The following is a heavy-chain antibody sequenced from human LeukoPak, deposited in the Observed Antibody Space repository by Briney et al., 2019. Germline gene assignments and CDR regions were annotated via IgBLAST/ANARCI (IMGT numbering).Heavy chain of an antibody. J-gene: IGHJ6*02. D-gene: IGHD2-2*01. CDR3: ASVRPGSTTNGNYGMDV. CDR2: INSDGSST. CDR1: GFTFSSYW. Sequence: GGSLRLSCAASGFTFSSYWMHWVRQAPGKGLVWVSRINSDGSSTSYADSVKGRFTVSRDNAKNTLYLQINSLRAEDTAVYYCASVRPGSTTNGNYGMDVWGQGTTVTVSS. V-gene: IGHV3-74*01.